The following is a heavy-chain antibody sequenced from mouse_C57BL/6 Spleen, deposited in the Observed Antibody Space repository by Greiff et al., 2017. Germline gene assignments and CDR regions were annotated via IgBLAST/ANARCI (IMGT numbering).Heavy chain of an antibody. CDR2: IHPNSGST. CDR1: GYTFTSYW. D-gene: IGHD3-1*01. Sequence: QVQLKQPGAELVKPGASVKLSCKASGYTFTSYWMHWVKQRPGQGLEWIGMIHPNSGSTNYNEKFKSKATLTVDKSSSTAYMQLSSLTSEDSAVXYCARGLGWYFDVWGTGTTVTVSS. CDR3: ARGLGWYFDV. J-gene: IGHJ1*03. V-gene: IGHV1-64*01.